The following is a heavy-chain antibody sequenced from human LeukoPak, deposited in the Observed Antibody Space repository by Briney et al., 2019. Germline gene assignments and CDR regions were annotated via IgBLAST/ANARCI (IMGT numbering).Heavy chain of an antibody. V-gene: IGHV1-24*01. J-gene: IGHJ4*02. CDR3: ATTPPKTYDSSGSAATFDY. Sequence: ASVKVSCKVSGYTLTELSMHWVRQAPRKGLEWMGGFDPEDGETIYAQKFQGRVTMTEDTSTDTAYMELSSLRSEDTAVYYCATTPPKTYDSSGSAATFDYWGQGTLVTVSS. D-gene: IGHD3-22*01. CDR2: FDPEDGET. CDR1: GYTLTELS.